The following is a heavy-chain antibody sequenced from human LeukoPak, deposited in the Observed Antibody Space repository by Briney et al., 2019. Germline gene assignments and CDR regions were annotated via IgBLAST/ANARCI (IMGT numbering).Heavy chain of an antibody. V-gene: IGHV1-8*01. CDR3: ARAVRFSEWFIPYMDV. Sequence: ASVKVSCKASGYTFTSYDINWVRQATGQGLEWMGWMNPNSGNTGYAQKFQGRVTMTRNTSISTAYMELSSLRSEDTAVYYCARAVRFSEWFIPYMDVWGKGTTVTVSS. CDR1: GYTFTSYD. D-gene: IGHD3-3*01. J-gene: IGHJ6*03. CDR2: MNPNSGNT.